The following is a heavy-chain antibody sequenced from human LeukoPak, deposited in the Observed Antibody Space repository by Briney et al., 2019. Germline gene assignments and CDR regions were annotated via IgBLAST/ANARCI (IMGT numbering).Heavy chain of an antibody. CDR2: IYYSGST. Sequence: PSETLSLTCTVSGGSISSSSYYWGWIRQPPGKGLEWIGTIYYSGSTNYNPSLKSRVTISVDTSKNQFSLKLSSVTAADTAVYYCARASSSSWPPDYWGQGTLVTVSS. J-gene: IGHJ4*02. CDR1: GGSISSSSYY. V-gene: IGHV4-39*07. D-gene: IGHD6-13*01. CDR3: ARASSSSWPPDY.